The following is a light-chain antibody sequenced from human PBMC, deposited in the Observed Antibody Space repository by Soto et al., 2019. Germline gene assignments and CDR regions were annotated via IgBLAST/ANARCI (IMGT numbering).Light chain of an antibody. V-gene: IGKV3-15*01. CDR2: DIS. CDR3: QQYNNWPP. CDR1: QTVSRN. Sequence: EIVFTRCPVTLSLYTVERATLSCRASQTVSRNLAWYQQRPGQAPRLLIYDISNRATGVPARFSGSGSETEFTLTIRSLQSEDFAVYFCQQYNNWPPFGQGTLLEIK. J-gene: IGKJ5*01.